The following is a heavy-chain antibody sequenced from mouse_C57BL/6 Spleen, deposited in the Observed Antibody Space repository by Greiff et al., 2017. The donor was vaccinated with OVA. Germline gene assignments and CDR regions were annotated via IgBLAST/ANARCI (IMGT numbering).Heavy chain of an antibody. CDR1: GFSFTSYG. V-gene: IGHV2-4*01. Sequence: QVQLQQSGPGLVQPSQSLSITCTVSGFSFTSYGVHWVRQPPGKGLEWLGVIWSGGSTDYNAAFISRLSISKDNSKSQVFFKMNSLQADDTAIYYCAKNLGGNPYAMDYWGQGTSVTVSS. CDR2: IWSGGST. CDR3: AKNLGGNPYAMDY. J-gene: IGHJ4*01. D-gene: IGHD1-1*02.